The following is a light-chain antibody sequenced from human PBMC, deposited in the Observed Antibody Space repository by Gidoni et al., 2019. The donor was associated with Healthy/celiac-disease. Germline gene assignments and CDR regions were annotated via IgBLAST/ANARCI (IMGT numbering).Light chain of an antibody. CDR2: AAS. Sequence: DLQMTPFPSSLSASVGDRVTIPCRASQSIRSYLNWYQQKPGKAPKLLIYAASSLQSGVPSRFSGSGSGTDFTLTISSLQPEDFATYYCQQSYSTPLTFGGGTKVEIK. J-gene: IGKJ4*01. V-gene: IGKV1-39*01. CDR3: QQSYSTPLT. CDR1: QSIRSY.